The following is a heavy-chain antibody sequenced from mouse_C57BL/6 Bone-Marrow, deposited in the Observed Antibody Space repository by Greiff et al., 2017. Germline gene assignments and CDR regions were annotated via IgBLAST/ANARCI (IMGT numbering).Heavy chain of an antibody. J-gene: IGHJ3*01. D-gene: IGHD1-1*01. CDR2: IYPRSGNT. CDR3: ARWRERYYGAAWFAY. V-gene: IGHV1-81*01. CDR1: GYTFTSYG. Sequence: VQLQQSGAELARPGASVKLSCKASGYTFTSYGISWVKQRTGQGLEWIGEIYPRSGNTYYNEKFKGKATLTADKSSSTAYMELRSLTSEDSAVYFCARWRERYYGAAWFAYWGQGTLVTVSA.